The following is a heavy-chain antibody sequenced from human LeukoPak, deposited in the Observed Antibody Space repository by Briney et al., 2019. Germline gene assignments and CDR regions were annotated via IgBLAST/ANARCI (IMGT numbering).Heavy chain of an antibody. Sequence: GGSLRLSCAVSGFTFSSYAMSWVRQAPGKGLEWVSAINDSGGITYYADSVKGRFTISRDNSKNTLYLQMNSLRAEDTAVYYCAKDGGSSWYSRDYYGMDVWGQGTTVTVSS. D-gene: IGHD6-13*01. V-gene: IGHV3-23*01. CDR2: INDSGGIT. J-gene: IGHJ6*02. CDR3: AKDGGSSWYSRDYYGMDV. CDR1: GFTFSSYA.